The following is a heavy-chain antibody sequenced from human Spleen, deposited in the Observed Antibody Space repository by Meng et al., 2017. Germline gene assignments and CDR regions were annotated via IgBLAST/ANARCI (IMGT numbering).Heavy chain of an antibody. J-gene: IGHJ4*02. CDR2: LDYSGTT. CDR3: ARDHGSTNWFYF. CDR1: RDSTSRSRYY. Sequence: GSLRLSCTVSRDSTSRSRYYWGWLRQPPGKGLEWIRTLDYSGTTYYNPSLKSRVTLSVDTSNNQFSLRLNSVTAADTAVYYCARDHGSTNWFYFWGQGTLVTVSS. V-gene: IGHV4-39*07. D-gene: IGHD1-26*01.